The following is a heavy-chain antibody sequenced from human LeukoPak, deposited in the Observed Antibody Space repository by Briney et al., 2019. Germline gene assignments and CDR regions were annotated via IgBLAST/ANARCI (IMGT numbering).Heavy chain of an antibody. CDR1: GFTFDDYA. D-gene: IGHD4-11*01. J-gene: IGHJ3*02. V-gene: IGHV3-66*01. CDR3: ARDPRNYGAFDI. Sequence: GRSLRLSCAASGFTFDDYAMHWVRQAPGKGLEWVSVIYSGGSTYYADSVKGRFTISRDNSKNTLYLQMNSLRAEDTAVYYCARDPRNYGAFDIWGQGTMVTVSS. CDR2: IYSGGST.